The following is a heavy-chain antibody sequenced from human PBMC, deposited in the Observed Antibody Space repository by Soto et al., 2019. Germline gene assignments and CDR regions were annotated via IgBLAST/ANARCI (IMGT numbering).Heavy chain of an antibody. D-gene: IGHD1-26*01. V-gene: IGHV3-23*01. CDR3: AKGSGSYYDYFEY. CDR1: GFTFPTYT. CDR2: ITGGGST. J-gene: IGHJ4*02. Sequence: EVQLLESGGGLVQPGGSLRLSCAASGFTFPTYTLKWFRQSRGKGLHWVSAITGGGSTYYADSVKGHFTSSRDNSKETLYLQMNSLRVEDSAVYYCAKGSGSYYDYFEYWGRGTLVAVSS.